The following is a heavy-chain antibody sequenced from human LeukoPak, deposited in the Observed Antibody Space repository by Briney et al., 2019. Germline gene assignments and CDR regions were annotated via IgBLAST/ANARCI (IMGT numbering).Heavy chain of an antibody. D-gene: IGHD2-21*02. Sequence: GGSLRLSCAASGFTFSSYGMHWVRQAPGKGLEWVAVIWYDGSNKYYADSVKGRFTISRDNSKNTLYLQMNSLRAEDTAVYYCAKGVVVTATTPFDYWGQGTLVTVSS. CDR2: IWYDGSNK. CDR1: GFTFSSYG. V-gene: IGHV3-33*06. CDR3: AKGVVVTATTPFDY. J-gene: IGHJ4*02.